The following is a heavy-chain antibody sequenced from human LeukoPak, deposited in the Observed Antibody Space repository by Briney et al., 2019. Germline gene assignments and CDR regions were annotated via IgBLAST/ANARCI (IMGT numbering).Heavy chain of an antibody. CDR3: ARDSYYYDSSGYYNGDLDP. V-gene: IGHV1-46*01. Sequence: ASVKVSCKASGYTFTSYYMHWVRQAPGQGLEWMGIINPSDGSTSYAQKFQGRVTMTRDTSTSTVYMELSSLRSEDTAVYYCARDSYYYDSSGYYNGDLDPWGQGTLVTVSS. J-gene: IGHJ5*02. CDR1: GYTFTSYY. D-gene: IGHD3-22*01. CDR2: INPSDGST.